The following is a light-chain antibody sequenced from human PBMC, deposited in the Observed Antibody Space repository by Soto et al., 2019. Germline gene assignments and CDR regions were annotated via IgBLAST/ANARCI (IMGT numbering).Light chain of an antibody. Sequence: SQMTQAPSTLSASVGDRVTVTCRASQTIDSWLAWYQQRPGKPPNLLIYKASTLASGVPSRFSGSGSGTEFTLTINSLQPDDFATYYCQQYHIYSGTFGQGTKVDIK. CDR2: KAS. J-gene: IGKJ1*01. CDR3: QQYHIYSGT. V-gene: IGKV1-5*03. CDR1: QTIDSW.